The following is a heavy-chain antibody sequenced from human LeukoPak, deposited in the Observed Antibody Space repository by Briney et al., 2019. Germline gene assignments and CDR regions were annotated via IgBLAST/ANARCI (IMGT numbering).Heavy chain of an antibody. J-gene: IGHJ4*02. Sequence: GGSLRLSCAASGFTFSSYALSWVRQAPGKGLEWVSLINDSGGNTYYADSVKGRFTISRDNSKNTLFLQMSSLRAEDTAVYYCAKTSAGIRGGYFDYWGQGTLVTVSS. V-gene: IGHV3-23*01. CDR2: INDSGGNT. CDR3: AKTSAGIRGGYFDY. CDR1: GFTFSSYA. D-gene: IGHD3-10*01.